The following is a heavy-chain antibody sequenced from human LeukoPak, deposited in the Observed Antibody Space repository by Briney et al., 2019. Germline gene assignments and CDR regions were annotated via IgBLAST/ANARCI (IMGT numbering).Heavy chain of an antibody. D-gene: IGHD3-16*01. CDR1: GYSISSGYY. J-gene: IGHJ4*02. CDR3: ATGGRIRY. Sequence: SETLSLTCSVSGYSISSGYYWGWIRQPPGKGLEWIGSIYHSGSTYYNPSLKSRVTISVDTSKNQFSLKLSSVTAADTAVYYCATGGRIRYWGQGTLVTVSS. CDR2: IYHSGST. V-gene: IGHV4-38-2*02.